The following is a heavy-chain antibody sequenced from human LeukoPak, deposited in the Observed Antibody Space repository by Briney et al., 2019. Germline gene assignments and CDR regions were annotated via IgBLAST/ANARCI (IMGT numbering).Heavy chain of an antibody. CDR3: ARDKGFGELQYYFDY. CDR1: GFTFSSYA. CDR2: ISSNGGST. D-gene: IGHD3-10*01. Sequence: PGGSLRLSCAASGFTFSSYAMHWVRQAPGKGLEYVSAISSNGGSTYYANSVKGRFTISRDNSKNTLYLQMGSLRAEDMAVYYCARDKGFGELQYYFDYWGQGTLVTVSS. V-gene: IGHV3-64*01. J-gene: IGHJ4*02.